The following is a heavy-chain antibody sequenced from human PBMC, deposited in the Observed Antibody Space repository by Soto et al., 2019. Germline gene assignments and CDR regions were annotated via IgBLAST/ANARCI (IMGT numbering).Heavy chain of an antibody. D-gene: IGHD6-13*01. V-gene: IGHV4-34*01. CDR3: ARGQAKYSSSWYYY. Sequence: PSETLYLTCAVYVWSFSGYYWSWIRQPPGKGLEWIGEINHSGSTNYNPSLKSRVTISVDTSKNQFSLKLSSVTAADTAVYYCARGQAKYSSSWYYYWGQGTLVTVSS. CDR2: INHSGST. J-gene: IGHJ4*02. CDR1: VWSFSGYY.